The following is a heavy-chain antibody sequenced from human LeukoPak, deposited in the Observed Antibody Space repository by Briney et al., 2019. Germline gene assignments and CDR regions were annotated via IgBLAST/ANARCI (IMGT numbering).Heavy chain of an antibody. CDR2: IIPIFGTA. D-gene: IGHD2-21*02. V-gene: IGHV1-69*13. J-gene: IGHJ5*02. Sequence: ASVKVSCKASGGTFSSYAISWVRQAPGQGLEWMGGIIPIFGTANYAQKFQGRVTITADESTSTAYMELSSLRSEDTAVYYCARNDIVMVTSWFDPWGQGTLVTVSS. CDR3: ARNDIVMVTSWFDP. CDR1: GGTFSSYA.